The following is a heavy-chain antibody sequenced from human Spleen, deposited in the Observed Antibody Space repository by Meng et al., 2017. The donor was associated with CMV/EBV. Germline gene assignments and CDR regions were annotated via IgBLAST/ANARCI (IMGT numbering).Heavy chain of an antibody. V-gene: IGHV4-59*01. CDR2: IYNSRNT. CDR1: GDSISSDY. J-gene: IGHJ4*02. Sequence: SETLSLTCSVSGDSISSDYWSWIRQPPGKGLEWIGYIYNSRNTNYNPSLKSRVTVSVDTSKNQFSLELSSVTAADTAVYYCARGWGPITMIVVVTTGLIDYWGQGTLVTVSS. CDR3: ARGWGPITMIVVVTTGLIDY. D-gene: IGHD3-22*01.